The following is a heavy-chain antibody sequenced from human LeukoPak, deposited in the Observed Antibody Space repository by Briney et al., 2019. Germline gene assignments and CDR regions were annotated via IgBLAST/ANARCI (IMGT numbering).Heavy chain of an antibody. J-gene: IGHJ5*02. CDR1: GFTFSSYW. CDR3: ARERDRTVLRYFDWSYNWFDP. CDR2: IKQDGSEK. Sequence: GGSLRLSCAASGFTFSSYWMSWVRQAPGKGLEWVANIKQDGSEKYYADSVKGRFTISRDNAKNSLYLQMNSLRAEDTAVYYCARERDRTVLRYFDWSYNWFDPWGQGTLVTVSS. D-gene: IGHD3-9*01. V-gene: IGHV3-7*01.